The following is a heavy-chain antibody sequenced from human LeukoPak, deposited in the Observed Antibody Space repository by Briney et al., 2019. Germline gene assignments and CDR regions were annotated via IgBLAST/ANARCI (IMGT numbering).Heavy chain of an antibody. CDR2: FGGSGASV. J-gene: IGHJ4*02. CDR3: AKSGPYYYDY. V-gene: IGHV3-23*01. CDR1: GFTFSTYG. D-gene: IGHD3-10*01. Sequence: GGSLRLSCAASGFTFSTYGMSWVRQAPGKGLEWVSTFGGSGASVYYADSVKGRFTVSRDNSKNTLYLQMNSLRVEDTAVYYCAKSGPYYYDYWGQGTLVTVSS.